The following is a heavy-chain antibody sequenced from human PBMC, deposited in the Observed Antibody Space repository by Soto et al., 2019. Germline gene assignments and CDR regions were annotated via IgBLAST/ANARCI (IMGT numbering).Heavy chain of an antibody. V-gene: IGHV4-61*08. D-gene: IGHD3-22*01. CDR3: ARSPSDYYYRFDF. J-gene: IGHJ5*01. CDR1: GGSVSSGDYF. CDR2: IYYSGST. Sequence: SETLSLTCTVSGGSVSSGDYFWSWLRQSPGKRLEWIAYIYYSGSTNYNPSLKSRATISVDTSKSQVSLTLTSMTAADAALYYCARSPSDYYYRFDFWGQGTVVTVSS.